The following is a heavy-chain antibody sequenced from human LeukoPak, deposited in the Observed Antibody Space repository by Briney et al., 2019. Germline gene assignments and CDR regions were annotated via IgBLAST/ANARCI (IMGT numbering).Heavy chain of an antibody. V-gene: IGHV3-53*01. Sequence: GGSLRLSCAVSGFTVSSNYMTWVCQAPGKGLEWVSVIYSGGATHYADSVRGRFTISRDNSKNTLNLQMDGLRPEDTAIYYCASEQKNTYGPLGYWGQGTLVTVSS. CDR3: ASEQKNTYGPLGY. CDR1: GFTVSSNY. D-gene: IGHD5-18*01. CDR2: IYSGGAT. J-gene: IGHJ4*02.